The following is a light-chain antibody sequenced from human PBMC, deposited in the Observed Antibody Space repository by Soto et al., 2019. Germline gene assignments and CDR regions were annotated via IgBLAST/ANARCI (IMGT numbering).Light chain of an antibody. Sequence: EIVLTQSPGTLSLSPGERATLSCRASQSVASSHLAWYQQKPGQAPRLHIYGASTRATGIPDRFSGSGSGTDFTLTISRLEPEDFAVYYCQQYGSSPRTFGQGTKVDIK. J-gene: IGKJ1*01. CDR1: QSVASSH. CDR3: QQYGSSPRT. CDR2: GAS. V-gene: IGKV3-20*01.